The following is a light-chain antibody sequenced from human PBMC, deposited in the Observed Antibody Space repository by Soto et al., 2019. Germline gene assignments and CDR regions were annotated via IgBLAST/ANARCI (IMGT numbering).Light chain of an antibody. CDR3: QQYKNFWT. CDR2: GAS. V-gene: IGKV3-15*01. J-gene: IGKJ1*01. CDR1: QSLRSN. Sequence: EVVMTQSPDTLSVSPGERVTLSCRASQSLRSNLAWYQQKPGQAPRLLIYGASTRATGIPARFSGSGSGTEFTLTISSLQSEDFAVYYCQQYKNFWTFGQGTKVEIK.